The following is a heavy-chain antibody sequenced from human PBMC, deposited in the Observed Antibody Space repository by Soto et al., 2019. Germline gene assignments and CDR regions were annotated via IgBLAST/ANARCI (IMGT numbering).Heavy chain of an antibody. CDR2: ISSSSSYI. D-gene: IGHD6-6*01. CDR1: GFTFRTYN. J-gene: IGHJ4*02. CDR3: ARQYPSSSRHFDH. Sequence: GGSLRLSCAASGFTFRTYNMIWVRQAPGKGLEWVSSISSSSSYIYYADSVKGRFTISRDNAKNSLYLQMNSLRAEDTAVYYCARQYPSSSRHFDHWGQGSRVTVSS. V-gene: IGHV3-21*01.